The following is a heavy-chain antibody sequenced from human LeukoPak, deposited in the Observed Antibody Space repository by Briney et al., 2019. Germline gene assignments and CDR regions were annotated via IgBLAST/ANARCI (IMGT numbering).Heavy chain of an antibody. CDR1: GFTFSDYW. CDR2: IKTDGRST. D-gene: IGHD6-19*01. Sequence: GGSLRLSCAASGFTFSDYWMHWVRQAPGKGLVWVSRIKTDGRSTNYADSVKGRFTISRDNAKNTLYLQMNSLRAEDTAVYYCARGRIGGWTSYWGQGTLVTVSS. CDR3: ARGRIGGWTSY. V-gene: IGHV3-74*01. J-gene: IGHJ4*02.